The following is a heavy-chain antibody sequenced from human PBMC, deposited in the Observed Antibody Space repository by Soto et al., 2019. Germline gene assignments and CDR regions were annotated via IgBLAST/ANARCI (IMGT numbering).Heavy chain of an antibody. J-gene: IGHJ4*02. CDR3: TRAALKGELLDY. V-gene: IGHV3-33*01. CDR2: IWHDGSNK. D-gene: IGHD1-26*01. Sequence: QVHLVESGGGVVQPGRSLRLSCAASGFTFNNHGMHWVRQAPGKGLEWVALIWHDGSNKVYADSVKGRFTISRDNSKNPLNLQMNSLRVEDTAVYYCTRAALKGELLDYWGQGTQVTVSS. CDR1: GFTFNNHG.